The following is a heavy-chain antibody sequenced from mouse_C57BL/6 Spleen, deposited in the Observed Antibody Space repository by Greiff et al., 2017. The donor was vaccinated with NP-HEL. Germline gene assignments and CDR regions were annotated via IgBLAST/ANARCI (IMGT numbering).Heavy chain of an antibody. CDR1: GFTFSSYA. J-gene: IGHJ2*01. V-gene: IGHV5-4*03. CDR3: ARGPYDYDYFDY. Sequence: EVKLVESGGGLVKPGGSLKLSCAASGFTFSSYAMSWVRQTPEKRLEWVATISDGGSYTYYPDNVKGRFTISRDNAKNNLYLQMSHLKSEDTAMYYCARGPYDYDYFDYWGQGTTLTVSS. CDR2: ISDGGSYT. D-gene: IGHD2-4*01.